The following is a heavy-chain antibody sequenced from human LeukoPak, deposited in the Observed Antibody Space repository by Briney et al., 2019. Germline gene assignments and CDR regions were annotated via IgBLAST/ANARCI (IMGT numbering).Heavy chain of an antibody. Sequence: GGSLRLSCAASGFTFSDYWMHWVRQAPGKGLVWVSRINSDGSSTNYADSVKGRFTISRDNAKNTLYLQMNSLRAEDTAVYYCARGYRPNWGSTVGDYWGQGTLVTVSS. J-gene: IGHJ4*02. CDR2: INSDGSST. CDR1: GFTFSDYW. CDR3: ARGYRPNWGSTVGDY. D-gene: IGHD7-27*01. V-gene: IGHV3-74*01.